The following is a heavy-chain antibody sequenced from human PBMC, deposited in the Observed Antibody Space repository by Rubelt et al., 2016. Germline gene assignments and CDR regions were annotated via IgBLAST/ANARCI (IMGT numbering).Heavy chain of an antibody. V-gene: IGHV3-74*02. Sequence: VQLVESGGGLVKPGGSLRLSCVASGFPFSDYYMTWFRQAPGKGLVWVSRINSDGSITSYADSVKGRFTISRDNAKNTLYLQMNSLGAEETAEYYCARFADYGRREHGMDVWGQGTTVTASS. CDR2: INSDGSIT. CDR3: ARFADYGRREHGMDV. J-gene: IGHJ6*02. CDR1: GFPFSDYY. D-gene: IGHD4-17*01.